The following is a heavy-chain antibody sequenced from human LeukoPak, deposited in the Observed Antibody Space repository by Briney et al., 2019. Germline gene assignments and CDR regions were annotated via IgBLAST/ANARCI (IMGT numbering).Heavy chain of an antibody. CDR1: GYTFTGYY. Sequence: ASVKVSCKASGYTFTGYYMHWVRQDPGQGLEWMGWINPNSGGTNYAQKFQGRVTMTRDTSISTAYMELSRLRSDDTAVYYCARDLDRSTFGEFPDHWGQGTLVTVSS. J-gene: IGHJ4*02. V-gene: IGHV1-2*02. CDR2: INPNSGGT. CDR3: ARDLDRSTFGEFPDH. D-gene: IGHD3-10*01.